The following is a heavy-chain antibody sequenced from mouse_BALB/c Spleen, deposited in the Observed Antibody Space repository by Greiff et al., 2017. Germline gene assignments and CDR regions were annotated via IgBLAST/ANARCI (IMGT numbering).Heavy chain of an antibody. CDR2: ISDGGSYT. V-gene: IGHV5-4*02. Sequence: EVMLVESGGGLVKPGETLKITCEASGFTFSDYYMYWVRQTQEKRLEWVATISDGGSYTYSPDRLKGRSTISRDNAKNNLYLQMSSLKSEDTAMYYCARDYYGSSYAMDYWGQGTSVTVSA. CDR3: ARDYYGSSYAMDY. J-gene: IGHJ4*01. CDR1: GFTFSDYY. D-gene: IGHD1-1*01.